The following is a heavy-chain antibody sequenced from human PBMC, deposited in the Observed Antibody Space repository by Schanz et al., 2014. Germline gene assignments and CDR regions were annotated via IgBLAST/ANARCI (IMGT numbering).Heavy chain of an antibody. D-gene: IGHD3-16*01. CDR2: TSTDGTKT. CDR1: GFTFRGHA. Sequence: QVQLVESGGGVVQPGTSLRLSCAASGFTFRGHAMHWVRQAPGQGLGKEAVTSTDGTKTYYAASVRGRFTISRDKSKNTVYLQMNSLRCEDMGVYYCTRDRGALINHNDALDLWGQGTMVSVSS. J-gene: IGHJ3*01. V-gene: IGHV3-30*04. CDR3: TRDRGALINHNDALDL.